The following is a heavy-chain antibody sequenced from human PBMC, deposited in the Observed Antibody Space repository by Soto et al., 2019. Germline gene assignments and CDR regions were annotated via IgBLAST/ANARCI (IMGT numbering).Heavy chain of an antibody. Sequence: VLLVQSGAEVKKPGESLKISCKASGYTFTRYGISWVRQAPGQGLEWMGWISAYNGNTNYAQKLQGRVTMTTDTSTSTVYREQRSIRSDDTAVYYCARRRVSYYYYSMDVWGQGTTVTVSS. CDR1: GYTFTRYG. J-gene: IGHJ6*02. CDR3: ARRRVSYYYYSMDV. V-gene: IGHV1-18*01. CDR2: ISAYNGNT.